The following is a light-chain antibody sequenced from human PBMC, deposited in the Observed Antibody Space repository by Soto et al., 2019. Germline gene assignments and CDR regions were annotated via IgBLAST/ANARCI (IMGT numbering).Light chain of an antibody. CDR1: HSVASTY. V-gene: IGKV3-20*01. J-gene: IGKJ2*01. Sequence: EIVLTQSPATLSLSPGEGATLSCRASHSVASTYLAWYQQKPGLAPRLIIYGASNRASGTPDRFSGGGSGTDFTLTISSLEPEDFAVYYCQQYGSSSFTFGQGTKLQIK. CDR2: GAS. CDR3: QQYGSSSFT.